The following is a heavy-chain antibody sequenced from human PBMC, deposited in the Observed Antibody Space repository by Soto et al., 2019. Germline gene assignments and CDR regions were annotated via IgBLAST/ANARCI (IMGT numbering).Heavy chain of an antibody. J-gene: IGHJ5*02. CDR3: VRTARQGAVAPHWFDR. Sequence: KTSETLSLTCTVSGGSVSSGSYYWSWIRQPPGKGLEWIGYVYYTGSTYYNPSLMSRLTISVDTSKNQFSLKLTSVTAAETAVYYCVRTARQGAVAPHWFDRWGQGTQVTVSS. D-gene: IGHD2-21*02. V-gene: IGHV4-30-4*08. CDR1: GGSVSSGSYY. CDR2: VYYTGST.